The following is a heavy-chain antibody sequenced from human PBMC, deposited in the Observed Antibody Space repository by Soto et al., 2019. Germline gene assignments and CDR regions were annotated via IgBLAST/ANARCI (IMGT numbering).Heavy chain of an antibody. CDR2: ISGSGGST. CDR3: AKGQLRYFDYYFDY. CDR1: GFTFSSYS. V-gene: IGHV3-23*01. D-gene: IGHD3-9*01. Sequence: PGGSLRLSCAASGFTFSSYSMSWVRQAPGKGLEWVSAISGSGGSTYYADSVKGRFTISRDNSKNTLYLQMNSLRAEDTAVYYCAKGQLRYFDYYFDYWGQGTLVTVSS. J-gene: IGHJ4*02.